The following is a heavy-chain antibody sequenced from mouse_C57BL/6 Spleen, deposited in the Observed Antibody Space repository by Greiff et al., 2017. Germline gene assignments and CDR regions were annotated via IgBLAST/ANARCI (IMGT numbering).Heavy chain of an antibody. J-gene: IGHJ4*01. D-gene: IGHD2-3*01. CDR1: GYAFTNYL. Sequence: VQLQQSGAELVRPGTSVKVSCKASGYAFTNYLIEWVKLRPGQGLEWIGVINPGSGGTNYNEKFKGKATLTADKSSSTAYMQLSSLTSEDSAVYFCARWDGYYDYAMDYWGQGTSVTVSS. V-gene: IGHV1-54*01. CDR2: INPGSGGT. CDR3: ARWDGYYDYAMDY.